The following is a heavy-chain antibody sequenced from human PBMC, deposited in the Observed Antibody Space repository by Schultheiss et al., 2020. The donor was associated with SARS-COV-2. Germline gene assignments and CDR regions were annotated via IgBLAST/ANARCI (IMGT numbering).Heavy chain of an antibody. J-gene: IGHJ4*02. D-gene: IGHD5-12*01. CDR1: GFTFSSYA. V-gene: IGHV3-23*01. CDR2: ISGSSGST. CDR3: ARSGYGVPFEY. Sequence: GGSLRLSCAASGFTFSSYAMSWVRQAPGKGLEWVSSISGSSGSTYYADSVKGRFTISRDNAKNSLYLQMNSLRAEDTALYYCARSGYGVPFEYWGQGTLVTVSS.